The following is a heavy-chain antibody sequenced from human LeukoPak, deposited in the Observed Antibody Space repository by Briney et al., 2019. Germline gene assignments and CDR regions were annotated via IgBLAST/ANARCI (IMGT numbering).Heavy chain of an antibody. CDR3: ARAGGWYRLVDY. J-gene: IGHJ4*02. D-gene: IGHD6-19*01. Sequence: ASVKVSCKASGYTFTGYYMHWVRQAPGQGLEWMGWINPNSGGTNYAQKFQGRVTMTRDTSISTAYMELGRLRSDDTAVYYCARAGGWYRLVDYWGQGTLVTVSS. CDR1: GYTFTGYY. V-gene: IGHV1-2*02. CDR2: INPNSGGT.